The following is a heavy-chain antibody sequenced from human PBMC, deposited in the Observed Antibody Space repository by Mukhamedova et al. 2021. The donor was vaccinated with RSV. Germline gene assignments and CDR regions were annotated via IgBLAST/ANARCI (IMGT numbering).Heavy chain of an antibody. Sequence: GAVGHADSVKGRFSISRDNAKNSLYLQMNSLRPEDTAFYFCTFDGYPGGLEHWGQGTLVSVSS. CDR2: GAV. CDR3: TFDGYPGGLEH. V-gene: IGHV3-9*01. D-gene: IGHD5-24*01. J-gene: IGHJ1*01.